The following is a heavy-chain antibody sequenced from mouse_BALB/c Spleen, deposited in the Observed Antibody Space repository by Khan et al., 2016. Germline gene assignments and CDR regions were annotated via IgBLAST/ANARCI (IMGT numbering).Heavy chain of an antibody. V-gene: IGHV5-17*02. CDR2: ISSGSSTI. CDR1: GFTFSSFG. D-gene: IGHD2-14*01. CDR3: ARYDYAMDY. Sequence: EVQLLESGGGLVQPGGSRKLSCAASGFTFSSFGMHWVRQAPEKGLEWVAYISSGSSTIYYADTVKGRFTISRDNPKNTLFLQMTSLRSEDTAMYYCARYDYAMDYWGQGTSVTVSS. J-gene: IGHJ4*01.